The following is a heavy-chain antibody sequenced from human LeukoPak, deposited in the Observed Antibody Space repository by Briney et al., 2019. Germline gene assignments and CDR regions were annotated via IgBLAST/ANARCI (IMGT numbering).Heavy chain of an antibody. Sequence: SETLSLTCSVSGGSISSYYWSWIRQPPGKGLEWIGYIYYSGSTNYNPSLKTRVTMSVDTSKNQFSLKLSSVTAADTAVYYCARGPLTMTRGFDPWGQGTLVTVSS. J-gene: IGHJ5*02. D-gene: IGHD4-17*01. CDR3: ARGPLTMTRGFDP. CDR2: IYYSGST. CDR1: GGSISSYY. V-gene: IGHV4-59*12.